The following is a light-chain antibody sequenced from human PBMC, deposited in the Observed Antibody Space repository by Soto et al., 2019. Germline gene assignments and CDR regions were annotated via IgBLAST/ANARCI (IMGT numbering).Light chain of an antibody. CDR3: QQYDNWPPTYT. CDR1: QSISSN. J-gene: IGKJ2*01. V-gene: IGKV3-15*01. CDR2: GAF. Sequence: EIVMTQSPATLSMSPGERATLSCRASQSISSNLAWYQQKPGQAPRLLIYGAFNRATGIPARFSGGGSETEFTLTISSLQSEDFAVYYCQQYDNWPPTYTFGQGTKLEIK.